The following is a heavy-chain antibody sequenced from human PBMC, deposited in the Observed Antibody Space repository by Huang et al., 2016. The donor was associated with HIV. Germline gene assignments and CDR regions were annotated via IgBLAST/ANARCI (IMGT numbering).Heavy chain of an antibody. J-gene: IGHJ3*02. D-gene: IGHD6-19*01. V-gene: IGHV3-15*01. CDR2: IKSKTDGGTT. CDR1: GFTFSNAW. Sequence: EVQLVESGGGLVKPGGSLRLSCAASGFTFSNAWMSWVRQVPGKGLCWVCLIKSKTDGGTTDDAAPVKGRFTISRDDSKNTLYLQMNSLKTEDTAVYYCTTESESSGWTMDHDAFDIWGQGTMVTVSS. CDR3: TTESESSGWTMDHDAFDI.